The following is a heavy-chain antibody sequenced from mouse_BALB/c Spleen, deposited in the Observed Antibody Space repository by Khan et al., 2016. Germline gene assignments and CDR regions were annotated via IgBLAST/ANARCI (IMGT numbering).Heavy chain of an antibody. CDR1: GFTFNTNA. Sequence: EVQLVETGGGLVQPRGSLKLSCAASGFTFNTNAMNWVRQAPGKGLEWVSRIRSKSNNYATYYADSVKDRFTISREDSQSMLYLQMNNLKTEDTAMYYCVRATPFAYWGQGTLVTVSA. V-gene: IGHV10S3*01. CDR3: VRATPFAY. CDR2: IRSKSNNYAT. J-gene: IGHJ3*01.